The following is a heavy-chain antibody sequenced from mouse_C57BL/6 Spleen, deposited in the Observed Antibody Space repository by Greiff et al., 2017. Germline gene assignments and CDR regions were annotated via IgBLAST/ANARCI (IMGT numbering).Heavy chain of an antibody. Sequence: EVKLQESGAELVRPGASVKLSCTASGFNIKDDYMHWVKQRPEQGLEWIGWMDPENGDTEYASKFQGKATITADTSSNTAYLQLSSLTSEDTAVYYCTTEGIRRVYFDVWGTGTTVTVSS. CDR3: TTEGIRRVYFDV. J-gene: IGHJ1*03. D-gene: IGHD2-12*01. CDR1: GFNIKDDY. V-gene: IGHV14-4*01. CDR2: MDPENGDT.